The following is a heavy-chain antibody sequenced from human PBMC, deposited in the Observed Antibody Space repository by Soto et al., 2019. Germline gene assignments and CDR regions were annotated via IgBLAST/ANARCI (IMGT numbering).Heavy chain of an antibody. Sequence: EVQLLESGGGLVQPGGSLRLSCAASGFTFSSYAMSWVRQAPGKGLEWVSAISGSGGSTYYADYVKGRFTISRDNSKNTLYLQMNSLRAEDTAVYYCAKTLVSGYCSCGSCYHYYYYGMDVWGQGTTVTDSS. D-gene: IGHD2-15*01. V-gene: IGHV3-23*01. CDR2: ISGSGGST. J-gene: IGHJ6*02. CDR3: AKTLVSGYCSCGSCYHYYYYGMDV. CDR1: GFTFSSYA.